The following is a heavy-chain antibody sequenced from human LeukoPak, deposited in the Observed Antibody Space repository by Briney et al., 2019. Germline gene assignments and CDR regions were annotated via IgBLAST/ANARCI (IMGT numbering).Heavy chain of an antibody. CDR1: GFTFSSYA. D-gene: IGHD6-19*01. V-gene: IGHV3-21*01. CDR2: ISSSSSYI. Sequence: LGGSLRLSCAASGFTFSSYAMSWVRQAPGKGLEWVSSISSSSSYIYYADSVKGRFTISRDNAKNSLYLQMNSLRAEDTAVYYCARDPSTIAVAGTYVYWGQGTLVTVSS. CDR3: ARDPSTIAVAGTYVY. J-gene: IGHJ4*02.